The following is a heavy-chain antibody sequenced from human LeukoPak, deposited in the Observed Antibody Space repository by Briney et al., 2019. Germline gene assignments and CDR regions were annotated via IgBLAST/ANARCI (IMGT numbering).Heavy chain of an antibody. CDR3: ARDLPISDSSGYYLDY. D-gene: IGHD3-22*01. J-gene: IGHJ4*02. CDR2: IDNGGNYT. Sequence: PGGSLRLSCAASGFIFSSKWIHWVRQAPGKGLEWVSRIDNGGNYTSYADSVKGRFTISRDNAKNTLYLQMNSLRAEDTAVYYCARDLPISDSSGYYLDYWGQGTVVTVSS. V-gene: IGHV3-74*01. CDR1: GFIFSSKW.